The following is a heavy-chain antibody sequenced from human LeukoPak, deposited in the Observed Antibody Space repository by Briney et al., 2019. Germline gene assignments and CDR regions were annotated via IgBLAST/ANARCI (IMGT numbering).Heavy chain of an antibody. CDR3: ARDHRLGNFDY. V-gene: IGHV1-46*01. Sequence: GASEKVSYKASGYTFTSYYMHWVRQAPGQGLEWMGIINPSGGSTSYAQKFQGRVTMTRDTSTSTVYMELSSLRSEDTAVYYCARDHRLGNFDYWGQGTLVTVSS. CDR1: GYTFTSYY. CDR2: INPSGGST. J-gene: IGHJ4*02. D-gene: IGHD6-19*01.